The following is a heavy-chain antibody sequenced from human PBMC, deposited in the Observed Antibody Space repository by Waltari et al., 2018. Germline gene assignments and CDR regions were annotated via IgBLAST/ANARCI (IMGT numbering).Heavy chain of an antibody. D-gene: IGHD3-3*01. Sequence: QVQLVESGGGVVPPGRSLRLSCAASGFTFSSYGMHWVRQAPGTGLEWVAVISYDGSNKYYADSVKGRFTISRDNSKNTLYLQMNSLRAEDTAVYYCAKGSTGFWSGYCRYWGQGTLVTVSS. CDR1: GFTFSSYG. CDR2: ISYDGSNK. J-gene: IGHJ4*02. CDR3: AKGSTGFWSGYCRY. V-gene: IGHV3-30*18.